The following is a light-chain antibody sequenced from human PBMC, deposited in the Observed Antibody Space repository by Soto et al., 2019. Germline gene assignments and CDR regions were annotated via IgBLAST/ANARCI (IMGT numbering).Light chain of an antibody. CDR1: QTISSW. V-gene: IGKV1-5*03. J-gene: IGKJ1*01. CDR3: QQYNSLWT. CDR2: RAS. Sequence: DIQMTQSPSTLSASVGDRVTITCRASQTISSWLAWYQQKPGKAPKLLIYRASSLESGVPARFSGSGSGTEVALTINSLQPDDFATYYCQQYNSLWTFGQGTKVEIK.